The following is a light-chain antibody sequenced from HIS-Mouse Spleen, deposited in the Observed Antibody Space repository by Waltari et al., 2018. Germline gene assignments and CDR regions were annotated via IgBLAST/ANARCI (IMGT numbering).Light chain of an antibody. Sequence: QSALTQPASVSGSPGQSITISCPGTSSDVGGYNYVSWYQQHPGKAPKPMIYDVSNRPSGVSNRFSGSKSGNTASLTISGLQAEDEADYYCSSYTSSSTPYVFGTGTKVTVL. V-gene: IGLV2-14*03. CDR2: DVS. CDR3: SSYTSSSTPYV. CDR1: SSDVGGYNY. J-gene: IGLJ1*01.